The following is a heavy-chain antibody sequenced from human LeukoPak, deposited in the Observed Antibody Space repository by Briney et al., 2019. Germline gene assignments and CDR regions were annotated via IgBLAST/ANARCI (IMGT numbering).Heavy chain of an antibody. CDR3: ARVNHDSSGYYYDGLDV. J-gene: IGHJ6*02. CDR1: GYTFTSYD. D-gene: IGHD3-22*01. CDR2: MNPNSGNT. V-gene: IGHV1-8*01. Sequence: ASVKVSCKASGYTFTSYDINWVRQATGQGLEWMGWMNPNSGNTGYAQEIQGRVTMARNTSISTAYMELSSLRSEDTAIYYCARVNHDSSGYYYDGLDVWGQGTTVTVSS.